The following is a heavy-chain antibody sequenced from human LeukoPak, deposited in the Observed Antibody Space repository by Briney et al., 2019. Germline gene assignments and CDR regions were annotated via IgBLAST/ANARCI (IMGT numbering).Heavy chain of an antibody. D-gene: IGHD4/OR15-4a*01. V-gene: IGHV3-23*01. CDR2: ISGSGGNT. Sequence: GGSLRLSCAASGFTFSSNVMSWVRQAPGKGLEWVSAISGSGGNTYYADSVKGRFTISRDNSKSTLYLQMNSLRAEDTAVYYCANQPREVPVDHWGQGTLVTVSS. J-gene: IGHJ4*02. CDR1: GFTFSSNV. CDR3: ANQPREVPVDH.